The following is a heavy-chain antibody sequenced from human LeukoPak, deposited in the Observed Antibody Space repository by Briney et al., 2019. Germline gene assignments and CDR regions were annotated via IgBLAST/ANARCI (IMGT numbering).Heavy chain of an antibody. CDR3: VKDSSWSLEY. J-gene: IGHJ4*02. D-gene: IGHD1-26*01. CDR1: GFTFSGHW. V-gene: IGHV3-7*01. Sequence: PGGSLRLSCAASGFTFSGHWMNWVRQAPGKGLEWVANIKPDGSDSNYLDSVEGRFTISRDNAKNSLYLQVNSLRAEDTAVYHCVKDSSWSLEYWGQGTLVTVSA. CDR2: IKPDGSDS.